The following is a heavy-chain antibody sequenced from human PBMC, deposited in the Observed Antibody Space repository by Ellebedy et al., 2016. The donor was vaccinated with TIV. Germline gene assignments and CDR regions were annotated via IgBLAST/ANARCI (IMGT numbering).Heavy chain of an antibody. J-gene: IGHJ4*02. D-gene: IGHD3-3*01. CDR2: ISSSSSYI. Sequence: GESLKISXAASGFTLSSYSMNWVRQAPGKGLEWVSSISSSSSYIYYADSVKGRFTISRDNAKNSLYLQMNSLRAEDTAVYYCAPDPEFLGDWGQGTLVTVSS. CDR3: APDPEFLGD. CDR1: GFTLSSYS. V-gene: IGHV3-21*01.